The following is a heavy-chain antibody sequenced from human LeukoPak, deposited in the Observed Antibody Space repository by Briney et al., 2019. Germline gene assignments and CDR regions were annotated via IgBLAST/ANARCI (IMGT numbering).Heavy chain of an antibody. CDR2: MYYSGTT. CDR1: GASISGYY. J-gene: IGHJ3*01. Sequence: PSETLSLTCTVSGASISGYYWSWIRQSPGKGLEWIGYMYYSGTTSYNPSLEGRVTISGDTSKNQFSLKLSSLTAADTAIYYCARDLVVTTGFNDAFDVWGQGTVVTVSS. D-gene: IGHD4-17*01. V-gene: IGHV4-59*01. CDR3: ARDLVVTTGFNDAFDV.